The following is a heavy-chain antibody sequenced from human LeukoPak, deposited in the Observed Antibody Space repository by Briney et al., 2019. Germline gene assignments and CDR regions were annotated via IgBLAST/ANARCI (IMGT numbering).Heavy chain of an antibody. J-gene: IGHJ5*02. CDR1: GFTFSSYG. CDR2: MRFDGGYN. D-gene: IGHD5-12*01. V-gene: IGHV3-30*02. CDR3: AREAARGWYSGYGGGNWSDH. Sequence: PGGSLRPSCAAAGFTFSSYGMRWVRQAPGQGLEWVAFMRFDGGYNYTADSVKGRFTVSKDNSRNTLYLQMNSLRAADTAVYYCAREAARGWYSGYGGGNWSDHWGQGTLVTVSS.